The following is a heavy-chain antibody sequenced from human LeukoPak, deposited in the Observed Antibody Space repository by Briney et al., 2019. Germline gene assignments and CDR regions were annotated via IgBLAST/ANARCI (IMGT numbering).Heavy chain of an antibody. V-gene: IGHV4-34*01. Sequence: SETLALTGEVYGGSLRGVFWSWIRQPPGKGLEGVGEINDSGSINYNPSLKTRVTISLDTSKNQFSLKLSSVTAADTAIYYCARVESYYFYYMDVWGKGTTVTVSS. CDR3: ARVESYYFYYMDV. J-gene: IGHJ6*03. CDR1: GGSLRGVF. CDR2: INDSGSI.